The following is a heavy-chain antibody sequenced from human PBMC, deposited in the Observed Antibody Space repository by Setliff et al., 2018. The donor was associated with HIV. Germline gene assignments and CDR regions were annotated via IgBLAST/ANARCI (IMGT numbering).Heavy chain of an antibody. J-gene: IGHJ4*02. Sequence: NPSETLSLTCTVSGGSISSSSYYWGWIRQPPGKGLEWIGYIYYSGIIYYNPSLKSRVTISVDKSKNQFSLKLTSVTAADTAVYYCASWVDYYDVGGQGTVVTVSS. CDR3: ASWVDYYDV. CDR2: IYYSGII. V-gene: IGHV4-39*01. D-gene: IGHD3-16*01. CDR1: GGSISSSSYY.